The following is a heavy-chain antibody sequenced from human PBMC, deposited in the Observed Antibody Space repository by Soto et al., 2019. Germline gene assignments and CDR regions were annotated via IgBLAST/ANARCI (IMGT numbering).Heavy chain of an antibody. J-gene: IGHJ4*02. CDR2: INAGNGNT. CDR3: ARGSYDFDY. CDR1: GGTFSSYA. V-gene: IGHV1-3*01. Sequence: ASVKVSCKASGGTFSSYAISWVRQAPGQGLEWMGWINAGNGNTKYSQKFQGRVTITRDTSASTAYMELSSLRSEDTAVYYCARGSYDFDYWGQGTLVTVSS. D-gene: IGHD3-16*01.